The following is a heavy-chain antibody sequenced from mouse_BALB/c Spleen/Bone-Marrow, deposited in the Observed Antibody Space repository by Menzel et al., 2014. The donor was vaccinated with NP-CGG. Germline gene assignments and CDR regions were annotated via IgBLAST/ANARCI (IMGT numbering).Heavy chain of an antibody. Sequence: QVQLQQSGAELAKPGASVKMSCKASGYTFTSYWMHWVKQRPGQGLEWIGYINPSTGYTEYNQKFKDKATLTADKSSSTAYMQLSSLTSEDSAVYYCARHYRPYFDYWGQGTTLTVSS. D-gene: IGHD2-14*01. J-gene: IGHJ2*01. V-gene: IGHV1-7*01. CDR1: GYTFTSYW. CDR2: INPSTGYT. CDR3: ARHYRPYFDY.